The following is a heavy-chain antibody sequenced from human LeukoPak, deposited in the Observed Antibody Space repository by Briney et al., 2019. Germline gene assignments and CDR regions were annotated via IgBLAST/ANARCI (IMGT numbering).Heavy chain of an antibody. V-gene: IGHV5-51*01. Sequence: GESLKISCKGSGYSFTSYWIGWVRQMPGKGLEWMGIIYPGDSDTRYSPSFQGQVTISADKSISTAYLQWSSLKASDTAMYYCARREYSGYEYKRAFDIWGQGTMVTVSS. J-gene: IGHJ3*02. CDR3: ARREYSGYEYKRAFDI. CDR1: GYSFTSYW. D-gene: IGHD5-12*01. CDR2: IYPGDSDT.